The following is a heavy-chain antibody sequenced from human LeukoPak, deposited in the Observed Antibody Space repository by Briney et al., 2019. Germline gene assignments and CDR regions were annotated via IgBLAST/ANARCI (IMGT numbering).Heavy chain of an antibody. V-gene: IGHV1-3*03. CDR3: AVGYCTNGVCRDYYYYMDV. CDR1: GYTFTSYA. Sequence: ASVKVSCKASGYTFTSYAMHWVRQAPGQRLEWVGWINAGNGNTKYSQEFQGRVTITRDTSAGTAYMELSSLRSEDMAVYYCAVGYCTNGVCRDYYYYMDVWGKGTTVTVSS. J-gene: IGHJ6*03. D-gene: IGHD2-8*01. CDR2: INAGNGNT.